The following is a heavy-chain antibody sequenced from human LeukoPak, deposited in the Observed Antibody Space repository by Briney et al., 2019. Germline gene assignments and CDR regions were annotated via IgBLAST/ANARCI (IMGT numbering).Heavy chain of an antibody. V-gene: IGHV3-21*01. D-gene: IGHD5-12*01. CDR1: GFTFSSYS. Sequence: GGSLRLSCAASGFTFSSYSMNWVRQAPGKGLEWVSSISSSSSYIYYADSVKGRFTISRDNAKNSLYLQMNSLRAEDTAVYYCARAEREWLRFGLVDYWGQGTLVTVSS. J-gene: IGHJ4*02. CDR3: ARAEREWLRFGLVDY. CDR2: ISSSSSYI.